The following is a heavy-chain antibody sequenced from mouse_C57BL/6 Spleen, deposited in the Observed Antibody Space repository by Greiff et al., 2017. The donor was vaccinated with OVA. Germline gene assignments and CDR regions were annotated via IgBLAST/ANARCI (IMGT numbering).Heavy chain of an antibody. V-gene: IGHV3-6*01. CDR3: ARTYGNYYWYFDV. Sequence: EVQLQESGPGLVKPSQSLSLTCSVTGYSITSGYYWNWIRQFPGNKLEWMGYISYDGSNNYNPSLKNRISITRDTSKNQFFLKLNSVTTEDTATYYCARTYGNYYWYFDVWGTGTTVTVSA. D-gene: IGHD2-1*01. CDR2: ISYDGSN. J-gene: IGHJ1*03. CDR1: GYSITSGYY.